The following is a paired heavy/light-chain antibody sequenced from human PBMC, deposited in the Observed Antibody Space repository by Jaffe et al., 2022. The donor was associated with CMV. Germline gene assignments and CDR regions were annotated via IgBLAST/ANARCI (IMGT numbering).Light chain of an antibody. CDR2: TAS. V-gene: IGKV1-39*01. J-gene: IGKJ2*01. CDR3: QQSYSTPPENT. Sequence: DIQMTQSPSSLSASVGDRVTITCRASQSISSYLNWYQQKPGKAPKLLIYTASSLQSGVPSRFSGSGSGTDFTLTISSLQPEDFATYYCQQSYSTPPENTFGQGTKLEIK. CDR1: QSISSY.
Heavy chain of an antibody. J-gene: IGHJ3*02. CDR2: MYYSGST. Sequence: QVQLQESGPGLVKPSETLSLTCAVSGGSIRTYYWSWIRQPPGKGLEWIGYMYYSGSTNYNPSLKSRVTISVDTSKNQFSLKLSSVTAADTAVYYCARRAYYYDSSGYYYDAFDIWGQGTMVTVSS. CDR3: ARRAYYYDSSGYYYDAFDI. CDR1: GGSIRTYY. D-gene: IGHD3-22*01. V-gene: IGHV4-59*08.